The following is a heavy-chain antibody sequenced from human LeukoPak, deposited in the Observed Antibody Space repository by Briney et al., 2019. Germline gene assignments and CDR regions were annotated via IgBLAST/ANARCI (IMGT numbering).Heavy chain of an antibody. D-gene: IGHD3-3*01. CDR3: ARHGFWAPNWFDP. J-gene: IGHJ5*02. CDR2: IYTSGST. Sequence: SETLPLTCTVSGNSISSGDNYWSWIRQPAGKGLEWIGRIYTSGSTNYNPSLKSRVTISGDTSKNQFSLRLSSVTAADTAVYYCARHGFWAPNWFDPWGQGTLVTVSS. CDR1: GNSISSGDNY. V-gene: IGHV4-61*02.